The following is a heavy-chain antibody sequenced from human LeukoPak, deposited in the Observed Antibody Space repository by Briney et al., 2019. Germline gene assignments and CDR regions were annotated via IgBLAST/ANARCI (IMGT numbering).Heavy chain of an antibody. CDR1: GFTFSSYW. Sequence: GGSLRLSCAASGFTFSSYWMSWVRQAPGKGLEWVANIKQDGSEKYYVDSVKGRFTISRDNAKNSLYLQMNSLRAEDTAVYYCARVAGWFGHGGIDYWGQGTLVTVSS. CDR2: IKQDGSEK. D-gene: IGHD3-10*01. CDR3: ARVAGWFGHGGIDY. V-gene: IGHV3-7*01. J-gene: IGHJ4*02.